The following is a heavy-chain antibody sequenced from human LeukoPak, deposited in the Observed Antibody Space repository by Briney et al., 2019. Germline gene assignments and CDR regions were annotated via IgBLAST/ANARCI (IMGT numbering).Heavy chain of an antibody. J-gene: IGHJ4*02. D-gene: IGHD4-11*01. Sequence: PSETLSLTCAVYGGSFCGYYWSWIRQPPGKGLEWIGEINHSGSTNYSPSLKSRVTISVDTSKNQFSLKLSSVTAADTAVYYCARIMTTVRFYDYWGQGTLVTVSS. CDR2: INHSGST. CDR3: ARIMTTVRFYDY. V-gene: IGHV4-34*01. CDR1: GGSFCGYY.